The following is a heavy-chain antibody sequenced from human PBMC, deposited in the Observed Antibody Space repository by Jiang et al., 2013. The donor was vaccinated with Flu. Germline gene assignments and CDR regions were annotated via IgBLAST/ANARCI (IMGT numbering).Heavy chain of an antibody. CDR3: AKPIYDILTGYYNAFDY. V-gene: IGHV3-23*01. J-gene: IGHJ4*02. Sequence: LSCAASGFTFSSYAMSWVRQAPGKGLEWVSAISGSGGSTYYADSVKGRFTISRDNSKNTLYLQMNSLRAEDTAVYYCAKPIYDILTGYYNAFDYWGQGTLVTVSS. CDR2: ISGSGGST. CDR1: GFTFSSYA. D-gene: IGHD3-9*01.